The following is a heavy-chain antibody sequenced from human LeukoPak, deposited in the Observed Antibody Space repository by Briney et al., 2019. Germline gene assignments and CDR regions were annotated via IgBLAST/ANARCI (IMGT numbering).Heavy chain of an antibody. CDR1: GYTLTELS. D-gene: IGHD3-16*01. Sequence: ASVKVSCKVSGYTLTELSMHWVRQAPGKGLEWMGGFDPEDGETIYPQKFQGRVTMTEDTSTDTAYMELRSLRSDDTAVYYCAREGLGELTLDYWGQGTLVTVSS. CDR3: AREGLGELTLDY. V-gene: IGHV1-24*01. J-gene: IGHJ4*02. CDR2: FDPEDGET.